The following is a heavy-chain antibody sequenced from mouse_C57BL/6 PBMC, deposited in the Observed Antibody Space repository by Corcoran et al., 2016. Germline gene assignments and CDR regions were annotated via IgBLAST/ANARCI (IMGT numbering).Heavy chain of an antibody. CDR2: IFPGSGST. Sequence: QVQLQQSGPELVKPGASVKISCKASGYTFTDYYINWVKQRPGQGLEWIGWIFPGSGSTYYNEKFKGKATLTVDKSSSTAYMLLSSLTSEDSAVYFCARRYYYGSSYDFDYWGQGTTLTVSS. CDR1: GYTFTDYY. V-gene: IGHV1-75*01. J-gene: IGHJ2*01. CDR3: ARRYYYGSSYDFDY. D-gene: IGHD1-1*01.